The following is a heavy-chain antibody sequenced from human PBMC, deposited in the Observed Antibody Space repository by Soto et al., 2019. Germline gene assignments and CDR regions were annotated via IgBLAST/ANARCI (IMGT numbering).Heavy chain of an antibody. Sequence: SVKVSCKASGGTFSSYAISWVRQAPGQGLEWMGGIIPIFGTANYAQKFQGRVTITADESTSTAYMELSSLRSEDTAVYYCARDFGSDLSAPGAVFDYWGQGTVVTVSS. CDR2: IIPIFGTA. CDR3: ARDFGSDLSAPGAVFDY. J-gene: IGHJ4*02. CDR1: GGTFSSYA. D-gene: IGHD3-3*01. V-gene: IGHV1-69*13.